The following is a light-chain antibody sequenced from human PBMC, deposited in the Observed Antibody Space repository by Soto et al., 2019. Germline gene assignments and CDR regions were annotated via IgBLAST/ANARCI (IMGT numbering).Light chain of an antibody. CDR3: QQYYSTPFT. CDR2: WAS. J-gene: IGKJ3*01. CDR1: QSVVHSSNNKDY. Sequence: DIVMTQSPDSLAVSLGERSTIYCKSSQSVVHSSNNKDYLAWYQQKPGQSPKLLIYWASTRESGVPDRFSGSGSATEFTLTISSLQAEDVAVYYCQQYYSTPFTFGPGTKVDI. V-gene: IGKV4-1*01.